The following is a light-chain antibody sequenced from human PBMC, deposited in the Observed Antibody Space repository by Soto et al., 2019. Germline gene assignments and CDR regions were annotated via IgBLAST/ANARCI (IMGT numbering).Light chain of an antibody. CDR1: QTITFNF. V-gene: IGKV3D-20*01. CDR3: KRYGASNPT. J-gene: IGKJ4*01. Sequence: IVLTQSPVTLSLSPGEVATLSCGASQTITFNFLAWDQQKPGLAPRLLVYDAPIRSNGIPDRLSGSVSGKDLTLTISRLDHEGFALYCCKRYGASNPTFGGGTGVEI. CDR2: DAP.